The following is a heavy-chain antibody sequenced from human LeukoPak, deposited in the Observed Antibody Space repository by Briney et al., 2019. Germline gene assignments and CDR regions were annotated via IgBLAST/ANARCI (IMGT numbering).Heavy chain of an antibody. CDR1: GFTFSSYA. Sequence: PGGSLRLSCAASGFTFSSYAMSWVRQAPGKGLEGVSAISGSGGSTYYADSVKGRFTISRDNSKNTLYLQMNSLRAEDTAVYYCARDLYGWFDPWGQGTLVTVSS. V-gene: IGHV3-23*01. J-gene: IGHJ5*02. D-gene: IGHD3-10*01. CDR3: ARDLYGWFDP. CDR2: ISGSGGST.